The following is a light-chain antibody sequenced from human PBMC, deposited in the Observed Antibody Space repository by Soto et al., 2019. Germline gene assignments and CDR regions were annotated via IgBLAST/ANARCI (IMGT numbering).Light chain of an antibody. CDR2: EVS. Sequence: QSALTQPASVSGSPGQSITISCTGTSSDVGGSKYVSWYQQHPGEAPKLMIYEVSNRPSGVSNRFSGSKSGNTASLTISGLQADYEADYYCCSYSTSNTPVLFVGGTKLTVL. J-gene: IGLJ2*01. V-gene: IGLV2-14*01. CDR3: CSYSTSNTPVL. CDR1: SSDVGGSKY.